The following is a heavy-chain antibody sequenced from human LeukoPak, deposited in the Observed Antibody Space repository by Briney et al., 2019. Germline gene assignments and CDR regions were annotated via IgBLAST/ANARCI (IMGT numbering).Heavy chain of an antibody. CDR3: AHTHYGYYPDY. Sequence: DSGPTLVKPTQTLTLTCTFSGFSLSTSGVGVGWIRQPLGTAVEWLVLVYWNDDKRYSPSLMTRLTITKDTSNNQVILTMTNMGPADTATYYCAHTHYGYYPDYWGQGTLVPVST. CDR2: VYWNDDK. CDR1: GFSLSTSGVG. V-gene: IGHV2-5*01. J-gene: IGHJ4*02. D-gene: IGHD5-18*01.